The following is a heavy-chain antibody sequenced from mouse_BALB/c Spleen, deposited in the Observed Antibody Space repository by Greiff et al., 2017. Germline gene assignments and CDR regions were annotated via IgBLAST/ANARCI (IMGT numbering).Heavy chain of an antibody. V-gene: IGHV5-4*02. CDR1: GFTFSDYY. D-gene: IGHD2-4*01. CDR2: ISDGGSYT. CDR3: ARHGITTVFAY. J-gene: IGHJ3*01. Sequence: EVKVVESGGGLVKPGGSLKLSCAASGFTFSDYYMYWVRQTPEKRLEWVATISDGGSYTYYPDSVKGRFTISRDNAKNNLYLQMSSLKSEDTAMYYCARHGITTVFAYWGQGTLVTVSA.